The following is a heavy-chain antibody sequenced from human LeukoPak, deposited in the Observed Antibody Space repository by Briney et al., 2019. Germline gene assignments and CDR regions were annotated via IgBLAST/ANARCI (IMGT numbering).Heavy chain of an antibody. CDR2: IYYSGTT. Sequence: SETLSLTCTVSGGSISSSSYYRGWIRQPPGEGLEWIGTIYYSGTTYYNPSLGSRVTISLDTSKNQFSLKLTSVTAADTAVYYCARRSTKENGFDFWGQGTLVTVSS. D-gene: IGHD1-1*01. CDR3: ARRSTKENGFDF. V-gene: IGHV4-39*01. CDR1: GGSISSSSYY. J-gene: IGHJ4*02.